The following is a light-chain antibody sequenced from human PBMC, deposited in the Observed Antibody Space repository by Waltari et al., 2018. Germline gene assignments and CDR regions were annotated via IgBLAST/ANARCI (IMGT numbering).Light chain of an antibody. CDR2: WAS. J-gene: IGKJ1*01. CDR1: QSVLYSSNNKNY. CDR3: QEYYSTPRT. V-gene: IGKV4-1*01. Sequence: DIVMTQSPDSLAVSLGERATINCKSSQSVLYSSNNKNYLAWYQQKPGQPPKLLISWASTRESGVPDRFRGSGSGTDFTLTISSLQAEDVAVFYCQEYYSTPRTFGQGTKVEIK.